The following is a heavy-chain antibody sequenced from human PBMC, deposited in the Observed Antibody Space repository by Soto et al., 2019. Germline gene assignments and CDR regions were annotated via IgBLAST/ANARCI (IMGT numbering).Heavy chain of an antibody. J-gene: IGHJ4*02. CDR2: IIPIFGTA. CDR3: ARDPRPTFGGVIVMDY. D-gene: IGHD3-16*02. V-gene: IGHV1-69*06. CDR1: GDTFSSYA. Sequence: SVKVSCKASGDTFSSYAISWVRQAPGQGLEWMGGIIPIFGTANYAQKFQGRVTITADKSTSTAYMELSSLRSEDTAVYYCARDPRPTFGGVIVMDYWGQGTLVTVSS.